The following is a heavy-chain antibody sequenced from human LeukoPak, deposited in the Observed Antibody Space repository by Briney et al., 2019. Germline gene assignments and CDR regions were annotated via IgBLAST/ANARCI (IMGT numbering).Heavy chain of an antibody. J-gene: IGHJ2*01. V-gene: IGHV4-39*07. D-gene: IGHD4-17*01. CDR2: IYYSGST. Sequence: SETLSLTCTVSGGSISSSSYYWGWIRQPPGKGLEWIGSIYYSGSTYYNPSLKSRVTISVDTSKNQFSLKLSSVTAADPAVYYCAPTTVTTFGYFDLWGRGTLVTVSS. CDR3: APTTVTTFGYFDL. CDR1: GGSISSSSYY.